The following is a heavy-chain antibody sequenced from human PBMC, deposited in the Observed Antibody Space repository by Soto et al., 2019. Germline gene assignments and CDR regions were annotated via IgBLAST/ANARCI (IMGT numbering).Heavy chain of an antibody. J-gene: IGHJ6*02. V-gene: IGHV3-48*03. CDR3: ARAAGTLVRGVYGLDV. CDR2: ISPNATTI. D-gene: IGHD3-10*01. CDR1: GFTFSSYE. Sequence: GGSLRLSCAASGFTFSSYEMNWVRQAPGKGLEWVAYISPNATTIYYADSVKGRFTISRDNAKNSLYLQMHSLRVEDTAVYYCARAAGTLVRGVYGLDVWGQGTTVTVSS.